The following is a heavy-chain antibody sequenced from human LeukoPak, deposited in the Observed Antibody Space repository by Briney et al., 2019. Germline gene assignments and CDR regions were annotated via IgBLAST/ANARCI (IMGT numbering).Heavy chain of an antibody. D-gene: IGHD4-11*01. CDR1: AGSITNYY. J-gene: IGHJ4*02. CDR2: ISYNGNT. Sequence: SETLSLTCTVSAGSITNYYWTWIRQPPGKGLEWIGYISYNGNTNYNPSLKSRVTISIDTSKNQFSLRLSSVTAADTAVYYCLRAPFSNPQFWAQGTLVTVSS. CDR3: LRAPFSNPQF. V-gene: IGHV4-59*01.